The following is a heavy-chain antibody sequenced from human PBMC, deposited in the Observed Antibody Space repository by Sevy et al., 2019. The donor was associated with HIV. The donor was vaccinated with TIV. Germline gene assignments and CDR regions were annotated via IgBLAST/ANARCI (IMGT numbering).Heavy chain of an antibody. D-gene: IGHD3-10*01. CDR3: ARPRRITMVRGPRDYYYGMDV. J-gene: IGHJ6*02. CDR2: INPSGGST. V-gene: IGHV1-46*01. Sequence: ASVKVSCKASGYTFTSYYMHWVRQAPGQGLGWMGIINPSGGSTSYAQKFQGRVTMTRDTSTSTVYMELSSLRSEDTAVYYCARPRRITMVRGPRDYYYGMDVWGQGTTVTVSS. CDR1: GYTFTSYY.